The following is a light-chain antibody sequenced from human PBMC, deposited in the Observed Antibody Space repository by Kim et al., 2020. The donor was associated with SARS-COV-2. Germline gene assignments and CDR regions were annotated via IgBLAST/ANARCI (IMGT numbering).Light chain of an antibody. J-gene: IGKJ4*01. CDR1: QSVSSSY. V-gene: IGKV3-20*01. Sequence: SLGERVTLSGRASQSVSSSYLAWYQQKPGQAPRLLIYGASSRATGIPDRFSGSGSGTDFTLTISRLEPEDFAVYYCQQYGSSPLTFGGGTKVDIK. CDR2: GAS. CDR3: QQYGSSPLT.